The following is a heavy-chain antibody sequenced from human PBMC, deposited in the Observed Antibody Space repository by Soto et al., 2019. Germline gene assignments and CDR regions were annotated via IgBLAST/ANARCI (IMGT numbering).Heavy chain of an antibody. V-gene: IGHV3-33*01. Sequence: GGSLRLSCAASGFTFRNYGMHWVRQAPGKGLEWVAVIWSDGNNRYYADSVKGRFTISRDNSKNTVYLQMNSLRAEDTAVYYCVRGDNWNDEASDYWGQGTLVTVSS. CDR3: VRGDNWNDEASDY. J-gene: IGHJ4*02. CDR2: IWSDGNNR. D-gene: IGHD1-1*01. CDR1: GFTFRNYG.